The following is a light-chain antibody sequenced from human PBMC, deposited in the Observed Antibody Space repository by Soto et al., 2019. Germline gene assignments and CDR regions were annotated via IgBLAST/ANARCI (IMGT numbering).Light chain of an antibody. Sequence: EIVLTQSPGTLSLSPGERATLSCRASQSVSNNYLAWYQQKPGQAPRLLIYGASSRATGIPDRFSGSGSGTDFTLSISRLEPEDFAVYFRQQYGSSPLTFGGGTKVDIK. CDR3: QQYGSSPLT. V-gene: IGKV3-20*01. CDR1: QSVSNNY. J-gene: IGKJ4*01. CDR2: GAS.